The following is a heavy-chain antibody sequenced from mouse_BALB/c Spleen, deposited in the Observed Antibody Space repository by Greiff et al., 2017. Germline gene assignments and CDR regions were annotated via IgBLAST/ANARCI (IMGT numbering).Heavy chain of an antibody. J-gene: IGHJ4*01. CDR2: ISYDGSN. Sequence: EVKLVESGPGLVKPSQSLSLTCSVTGYSITSGYYWNWIRQFPGNKLEWMGYISYDGSNNYNPSLKNRISITRDTSKNQFFLKLNSVTTEETATYYCAGDLVLRLTGAMDYWGQGTSVTVAS. V-gene: IGHV3-6*02. CDR3: AGDLVLRLTGAMDY. D-gene: IGHD1-1*01. CDR1: GYSITSGYY.